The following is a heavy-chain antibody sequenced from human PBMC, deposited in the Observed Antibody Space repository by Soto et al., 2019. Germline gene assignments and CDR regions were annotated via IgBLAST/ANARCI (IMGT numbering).Heavy chain of an antibody. V-gene: IGHV2-5*02. J-gene: IGHJ4*02. CDR1: GFSLSTSGVG. Sequence: SGPTLVNPTQTLTLTCTFSGFSLSTSGVGVGWIRQPPGKALEWLALIYWDDDKRYSPSLKSRLTITKDTSKNQVVLTMTNMDPVDTATYYCAHRQGEDNWNPPVYGYWGQGTLVTVSS. CDR3: AHRQGEDNWNPPVYGY. D-gene: IGHD1-20*01. CDR2: IYWDDDK.